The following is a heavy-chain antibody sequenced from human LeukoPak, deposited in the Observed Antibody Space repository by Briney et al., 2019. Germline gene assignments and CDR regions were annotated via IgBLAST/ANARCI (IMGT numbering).Heavy chain of an antibody. CDR1: GDSTNNFY. D-gene: IGHD2-8*01. CDR3: ALAPNSNWFDF. Sequence: SETLSLTCTVSGDSTNNFYWNWIRQSSGKGLEWIGDIHYSGSSVYNPSLKSRGTISIDTSRRQFFLKLNSVTTAATAAYFCALAPNSNWFDFWGPGTLVTVSS. J-gene: IGHJ5*01. V-gene: IGHV4-59*03. CDR2: IHYSGSS.